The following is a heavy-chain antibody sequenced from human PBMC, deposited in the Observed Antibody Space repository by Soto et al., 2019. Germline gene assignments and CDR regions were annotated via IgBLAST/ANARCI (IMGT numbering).Heavy chain of an antibody. J-gene: IGHJ4*02. Sequence: QVQLVQSGAEVKKPGSSVKVSCKASGGTFSSYAISWVRQAPGQGLEWMGGIIPIFETANYAQKFQGRVTITAHESTSTAYMELSSLRSEDTAVYYCARVVYYYDSSGYLTYYFDYWGQGTQVTVSS. D-gene: IGHD3-22*01. CDR1: GGTFSSYA. CDR3: ARVVYYYDSSGYLTYYFDY. V-gene: IGHV1-69*12. CDR2: IIPIFETA.